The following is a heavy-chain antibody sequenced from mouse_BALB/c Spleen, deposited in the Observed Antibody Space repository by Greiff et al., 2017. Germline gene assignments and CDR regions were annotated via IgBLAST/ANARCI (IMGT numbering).Heavy chain of an antibody. CDR3: ARDDGNDEEAMDY. Sequence: VQLVESGAGLVQPGGSLRLSCATSGFTFTDYYMRWVRQPPGKALEWFGFIRNNANGYTTEYNAYVKGRFTISRDNAKILLYLQMYTQRAEDSAAYCLARDDGNDEEAMDYWGQGTSVTVSS. CDR1: GFTFTDYY. J-gene: IGHJ4*01. D-gene: IGHD2-2*01. CDR2: IRNNANGYTT. V-gene: IGHV7-3*02.